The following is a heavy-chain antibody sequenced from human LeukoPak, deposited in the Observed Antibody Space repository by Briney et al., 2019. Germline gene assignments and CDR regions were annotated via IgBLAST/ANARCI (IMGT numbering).Heavy chain of an antibody. J-gene: IGHJ3*02. D-gene: IGHD6-19*01. CDR2: IYYSGST. V-gene: IGHV4-39*01. Sequence: SETLSLTCTVSGGSISSSSYYWGWIRQPPGKGLEWIGSIYYSGSTYYNPSLKSRVTISVDTSKNQFSLKLSSVTAADTAVYYCARKVAGGAFDIWGQGTMVTVSS. CDR1: GGSISSSSYY. CDR3: ARKVAGGAFDI.